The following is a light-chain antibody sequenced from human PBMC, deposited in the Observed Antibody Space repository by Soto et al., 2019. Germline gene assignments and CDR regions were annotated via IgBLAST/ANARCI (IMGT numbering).Light chain of an antibody. CDR1: SSDVGGYND. CDR2: DVS. J-gene: IGLJ2*01. V-gene: IGLV2-14*01. Sequence: QSALTQPASVSGSPGQSITISCTGTSSDVGGYNDVSWYQQHPGKAPKLMIYDVSNRPSGVSNRFSGSKSGNTASLTISGLQAEDEADYFCCSYTSSSVVFGGGTKLTVL. CDR3: CSYTSSSVV.